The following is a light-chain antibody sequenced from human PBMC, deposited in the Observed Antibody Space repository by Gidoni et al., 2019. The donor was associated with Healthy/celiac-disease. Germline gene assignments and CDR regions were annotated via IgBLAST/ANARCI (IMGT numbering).Light chain of an antibody. CDR2: DVS. CDR1: SSDVGGYNY. CDR3: SSYASSSAPL. Sequence: QSALTQPAYVSGSPGQSVTISCTGTSSDVGGYNYVSWYQQHPGKAPKLMIYDVSNRPSGVSNRFSGSTSGNTASLTISGLQAEDEADYYCSSYASSSAPLFGGGTKLTVL. V-gene: IGLV2-14*01. J-gene: IGLJ3*02.